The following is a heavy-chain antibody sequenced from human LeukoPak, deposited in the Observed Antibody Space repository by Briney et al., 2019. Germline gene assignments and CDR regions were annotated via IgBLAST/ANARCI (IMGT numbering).Heavy chain of an antibody. CDR2: INPSGGST. Sequence: ASVKVSCKASGYTFTSYYMHWVRQAPGQGLEWMGIINPSGGSTSYAQKFQGRVTMTRDTSTSTVYMELSSLRSEDTAVYYCARWRNDYYDSSGYYNDAFDIWGQGTIATVSS. D-gene: IGHD3-22*01. V-gene: IGHV1-46*01. CDR1: GYTFTSYY. CDR3: ARWRNDYYDSSGYYNDAFDI. J-gene: IGHJ3*02.